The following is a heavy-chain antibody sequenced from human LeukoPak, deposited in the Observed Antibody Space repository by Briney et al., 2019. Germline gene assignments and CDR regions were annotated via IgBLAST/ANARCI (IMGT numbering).Heavy chain of an antibody. J-gene: IGHJ5*02. CDR3: AKGLQVLLWFGDQNWFDP. D-gene: IGHD3-10*01. CDR2: ISGSGGST. V-gene: IGHV3-23*01. Sequence: GGSLRLSCAASGFTFSSYAMSWVRQAPGKGLEWVSAISGSGGSTYYADSVKGRSTISRDNSKNTLYLQMNSLRAEDTAVYYCAKGLQVLLWFGDQNWFDPWGQGTLVTVSS. CDR1: GFTFSSYA.